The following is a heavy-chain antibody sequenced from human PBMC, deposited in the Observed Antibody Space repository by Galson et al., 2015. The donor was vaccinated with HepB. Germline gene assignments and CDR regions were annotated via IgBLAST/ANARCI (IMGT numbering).Heavy chain of an antibody. Sequence: SVRLSCAASGFTFSSYAMHWVRQAPGKGLEWVAVISYDGSNKYYADSVKGRFTISRDNSKNTLYLQMNSLRAEDTAVYYCARYSSGWAFDYWGQGTLVTVSS. CDR2: ISYDGSNK. J-gene: IGHJ4*02. D-gene: IGHD6-19*01. CDR3: ARYSSGWAFDY. CDR1: GFTFSSYA. V-gene: IGHV3-30*04.